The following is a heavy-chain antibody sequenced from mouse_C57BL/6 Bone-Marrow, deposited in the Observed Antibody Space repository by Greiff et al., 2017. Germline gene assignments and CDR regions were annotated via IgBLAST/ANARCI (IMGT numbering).Heavy chain of an antibody. CDR3: ARPYYYGGYYFDY. CDR1: GYTFTDYY. D-gene: IGHD1-1*01. Sequence: VQLQQSGPVLVKPGASVKMSCKASGYTFTDYYMNWVKQSHGKSLEWIGVINPYNGGTSYNQKFKGKATLTVDKSSSTAYMELNSLTSEDSAVYYCARPYYYGGYYFDYWGQGTTLTVSS. CDR2: INPYNGGT. J-gene: IGHJ2*01. V-gene: IGHV1-19*01.